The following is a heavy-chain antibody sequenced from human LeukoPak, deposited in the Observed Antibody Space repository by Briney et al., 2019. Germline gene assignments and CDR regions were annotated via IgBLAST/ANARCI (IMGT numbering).Heavy chain of an antibody. Sequence: GGSLRLSCAASGFTFSTYSMNWVRQAPGKGLEWVSSISSSSNYFYYADSVKGRFTISRDSAKNSLYLQMNSLRAEDTAVYYCASAYYYGSGSYRNFYYGSDVWGQGTTVTVSS. CDR1: GFTFSTYS. CDR2: ISSSSNYF. D-gene: IGHD3-10*01. CDR3: ASAYYYGSGSYRNFYYGSDV. J-gene: IGHJ6*02. V-gene: IGHV3-21*01.